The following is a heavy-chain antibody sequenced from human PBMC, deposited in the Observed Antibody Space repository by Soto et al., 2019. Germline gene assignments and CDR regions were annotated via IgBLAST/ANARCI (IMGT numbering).Heavy chain of an antibody. V-gene: IGHV4-31*03. J-gene: IGHJ5*02. Sequence: TLSLTFPLSSTSIPARDYYWGLIRQHPGKGLEWIGYMHYSGRTYNNPALRSRVVISLDTSKNQFSLKLSSVTAADTAEYFCVRYYYVTSGYSNWFDSWGQG. CDR1: STSIPARDYY. D-gene: IGHD3-22*01. CDR3: VRYYYVTSGYSNWFDS. CDR2: MHYSGRT.